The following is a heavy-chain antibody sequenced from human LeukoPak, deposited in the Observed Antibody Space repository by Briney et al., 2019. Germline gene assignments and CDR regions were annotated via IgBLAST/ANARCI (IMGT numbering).Heavy chain of an antibody. V-gene: IGHV4-59*08. J-gene: IGHJ4*02. D-gene: IGHD3-22*01. CDR1: GGSISSYY. CDR3: AGGYYYDSSGYSPYY. Sequence: RSETLSLTCTVSGGSISSYYWSWIRQPPGKGLEWIGYIYYSGSTNYNPSLKSRVTISVDTSKNQFSLKLSSVTAADTAVYYCAGGYYYDSSGYSPYYWGQGTLVTVSS. CDR2: IYYSGST.